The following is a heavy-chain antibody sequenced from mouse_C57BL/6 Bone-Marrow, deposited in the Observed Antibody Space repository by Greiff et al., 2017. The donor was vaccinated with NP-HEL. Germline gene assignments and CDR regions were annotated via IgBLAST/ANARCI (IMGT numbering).Heavy chain of an antibody. CDR1: GYAFTNYL. CDR3: ARWSPWFAY. CDR2: IYPGSGGT. V-gene: IGHV1-54*01. Sequence: VQLQESGAELVRPGTSVKVSCKASGYAFTNYLIEWVKQRPGQGLEWIGVIYPGSGGTNYNEKFKGKATLTADKSSSTAYMQLSSLTSEDSAVYFCARWSPWFAYWGQGTLVTVSA. J-gene: IGHJ3*01.